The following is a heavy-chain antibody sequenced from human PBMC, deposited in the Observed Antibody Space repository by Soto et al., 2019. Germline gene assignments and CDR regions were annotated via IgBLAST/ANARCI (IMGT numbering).Heavy chain of an antibody. CDR1: GGSISSYY. V-gene: IGHV4-59*08. D-gene: IGHD2-15*01. Sequence: SETLSLTCTVSGGSISSYYWSWIRQPPGKGLEWIGYIYYSGSTNYNPSLKSRVTISVDTSKNQFSLKLSSVTAADTAVYYCARIKSRSVYCSGGSCYSDNCLDPWGQGTLVTVSS. J-gene: IGHJ5*02. CDR2: IYYSGST. CDR3: ARIKSRSVYCSGGSCYSDNCLDP.